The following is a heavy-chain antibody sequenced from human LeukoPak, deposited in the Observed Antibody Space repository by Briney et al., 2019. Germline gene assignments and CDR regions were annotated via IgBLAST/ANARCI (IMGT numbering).Heavy chain of an antibody. D-gene: IGHD3-10*01. CDR1: GFTVSSNY. Sequence: PGGSLRLSCAASGFTVSSNYMSWVRQAPGKGLEWVSAISGSGGSTYYADSVKGRFTISRDNSKNTLYLQMNSLRAEDTAVYYCAKRSWFGEAMDVWGQGTTVTVSS. V-gene: IGHV3-23*01. J-gene: IGHJ6*02. CDR3: AKRSWFGEAMDV. CDR2: ISGSGGST.